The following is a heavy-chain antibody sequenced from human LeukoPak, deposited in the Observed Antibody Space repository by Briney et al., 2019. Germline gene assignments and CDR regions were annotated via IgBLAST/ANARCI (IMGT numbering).Heavy chain of an antibody. J-gene: IGHJ4*02. D-gene: IGHD5-18*01. CDR2: IKKDGSEK. V-gene: IGHV3-7*01. CDR3: ARSLWPEDY. CDR1: GFTFSSYW. Sequence: GGSLRLSCAASGFTFSSYWMSWVRQAPGKGLEWVANIKKDGSEKNYVDSVKGRFTISRDNAKTSLYLQMNSLRAEDTAVYYCARSLWPEDYWGQGTLVTVSS.